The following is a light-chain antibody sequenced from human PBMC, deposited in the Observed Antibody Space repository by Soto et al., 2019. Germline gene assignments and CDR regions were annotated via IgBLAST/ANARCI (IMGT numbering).Light chain of an antibody. J-gene: IGKJ4*01. Sequence: DVVMTQSPLSLPVTPGEPASISCRSSQSLLHSNGYNYLDWFLQRPGQSPQLLIYLGSNRASGGPDRFSGRGSGTDFTLKISRVEAEDVGVDYCMHDLQTPLTCGGGIKVVSK. CDR1: QSLLHSNGYNY. CDR2: LGS. V-gene: IGKV2-28*01. CDR3: MHDLQTPLT.